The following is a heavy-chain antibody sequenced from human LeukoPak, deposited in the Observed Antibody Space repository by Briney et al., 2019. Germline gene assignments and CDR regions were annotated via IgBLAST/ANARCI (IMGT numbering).Heavy chain of an antibody. J-gene: IGHJ5*02. V-gene: IGHV3-7*03. CDR3: AITRPGNWFDP. Sequence: GGSLRLSCAASGFTFSSYWMSWVRQAPGKGLKWVANIKQDGSEKYYVDSVKGRFTISRDNAKNSLYLQMNSLRAEDTAVYYCAITRPGNWFDPWGRGTLVTVSS. CDR1: GFTFSSYW. CDR2: IKQDGSEK.